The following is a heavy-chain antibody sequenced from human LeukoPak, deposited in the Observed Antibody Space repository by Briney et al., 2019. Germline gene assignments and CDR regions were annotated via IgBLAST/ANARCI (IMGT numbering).Heavy chain of an antibody. J-gene: IGHJ4*02. Sequence: GGSLKLSCAASGSTFSGSAMHWVRQASGKGLEWVGRIRSKANTYATAYAASVKGRFTISRDDSKNTAYLQMNSLKTEDTAVYYCTRPSGTQDYWGQGTLVTVSS. CDR3: TRPSGTQDY. V-gene: IGHV3-73*01. CDR2: IRSKANTYAT. D-gene: IGHD1-26*01. CDR1: GSTFSGSA.